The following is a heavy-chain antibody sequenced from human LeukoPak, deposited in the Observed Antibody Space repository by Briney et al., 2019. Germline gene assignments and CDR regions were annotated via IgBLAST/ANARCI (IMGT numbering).Heavy chain of an antibody. J-gene: IGHJ4*02. Sequence: GASVKVSCKASGYTFTSYGISWVRQAPGQGLEWMGWMSAYNGNTNYAQKLQGRVTMTTDTSTSTAYMELRSLRSDDTAVYYCARASFRANTHLKYCFDYWGQGTLVTVSS. CDR2: MSAYNGNT. D-gene: IGHD3-16*01. CDR1: GYTFTSYG. V-gene: IGHV1-18*01. CDR3: ARASFRANTHLKYCFDY.